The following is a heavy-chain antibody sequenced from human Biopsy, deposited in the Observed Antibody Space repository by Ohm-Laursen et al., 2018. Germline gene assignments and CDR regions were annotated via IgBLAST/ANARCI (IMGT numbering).Heavy chain of an antibody. D-gene: IGHD3-22*01. Sequence: ETLSLTCTVSGDSISSYYWSWIRQPPGKGLEWIGYVYYTGSTDYNPSLQSRVTISVDTSKNHFSLRLRSVTPADTAIYYCARDRGYYSDRTVPGYFDLWGRGTLVTVSS. V-gene: IGHV4-59*01. CDR1: GDSISSYY. CDR2: VYYTGST. J-gene: IGHJ2*01. CDR3: ARDRGYYSDRTVPGYFDL.